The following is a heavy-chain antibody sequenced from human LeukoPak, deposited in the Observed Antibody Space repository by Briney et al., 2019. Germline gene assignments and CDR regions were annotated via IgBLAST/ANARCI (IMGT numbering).Heavy chain of an antibody. CDR3: ARDQVPYYDILTGYSWNWFDP. V-gene: IGHV3-23*01. CDR1: GFTFSSYV. J-gene: IGHJ5*02. D-gene: IGHD3-9*01. CDR2: IGGSGGST. Sequence: TGGSLRLSCAASGFTFSSYVMSWVRQAPGKGLEWVSAIGGSGGSTYYADSVKGRFTISRDNSKNTLYLQMNSLRAEDTTVYYCARDQVPYYDILTGYSWNWFDPWGQGTLVTVSS.